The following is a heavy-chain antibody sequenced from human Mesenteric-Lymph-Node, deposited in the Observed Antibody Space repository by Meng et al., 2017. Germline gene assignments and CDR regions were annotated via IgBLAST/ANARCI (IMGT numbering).Heavy chain of an antibody. CDR1: GYSFATYW. J-gene: IGHJ1*01. D-gene: IGHD1-26*01. Sequence: KVSCKGSGYSFATYWIGWVRQMPGKGLEWMGIIYPGDSDTRYSPSFQGQVTISADKSISTAYLQWSSLKASDTATYYCARQYSGSYHSAFQHWGQGTLVTVSS. CDR3: ARQYSGSYHSAFQH. CDR2: IYPGDSDT. V-gene: IGHV5-51*01.